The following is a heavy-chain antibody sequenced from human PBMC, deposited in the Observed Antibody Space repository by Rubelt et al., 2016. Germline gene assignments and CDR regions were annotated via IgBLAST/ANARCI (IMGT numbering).Heavy chain of an antibody. CDR2: INTNTGNP. Sequence: QVQLVQSGSELKKPGASVKVSCKASGYTFTSYAMNWVRQAPGQGLEWMGWINTNTGNPTDAQGVTGRFVFALDTAVSTAYLQSSSLKAEDTAGYYCARGMRWFGENYWGQGTLVTVSS. CDR1: GYTFTSYA. D-gene: IGHD3-10*01. J-gene: IGHJ4*02. CDR3: ARGMRWFGENY. V-gene: IGHV7-4-1*02.